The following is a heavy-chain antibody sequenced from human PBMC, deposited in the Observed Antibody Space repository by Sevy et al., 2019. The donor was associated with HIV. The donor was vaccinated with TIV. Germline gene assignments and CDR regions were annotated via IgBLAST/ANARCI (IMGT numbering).Heavy chain of an antibody. CDR2: IYYNGHI. CDR3: AGENAWGRGYS. D-gene: IGHD1-26*01. CDR1: GGTITSLY. Sequence: SETLSLTCTVSGGTITSLYWNWIWQPPGKGLEWIANIYYNGHINYNPSLKSRVTLSLDTSKNQFSLRLSSVTAADTAMYYCAGENAWGRGYSWGQGTLVTVS. J-gene: IGHJ4*02. V-gene: IGHV4-59*08.